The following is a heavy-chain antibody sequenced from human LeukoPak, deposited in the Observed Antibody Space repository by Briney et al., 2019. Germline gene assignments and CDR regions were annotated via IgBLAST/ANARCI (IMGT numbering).Heavy chain of an antibody. J-gene: IGHJ4*02. D-gene: IGHD6-19*01. CDR3: ARLAVAGTPQYYFDY. Sequence: ASVKVSCKASGGTFSSYAINWVRQAPGQGLEWMGGIIPIFGTANYAQKFQGRVTITADESTSTAYMELSSLRSEDMAVYYCARLAVAGTPQYYFDYWGQGTLVTVSS. V-gene: IGHV1-69*01. CDR2: IIPIFGTA. CDR1: GGTFSSYA.